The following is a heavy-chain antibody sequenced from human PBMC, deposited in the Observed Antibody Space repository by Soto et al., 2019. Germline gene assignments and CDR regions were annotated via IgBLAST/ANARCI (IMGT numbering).Heavy chain of an antibody. CDR1: GGTFSSYA. D-gene: IGHD3-10*01. Sequence: SVKVSCKASGGTFSSYAISWVRQAPGQGLEWMGGIIPIFGTANYAQKFQGRVTITADESTSTAYMELSSLRSEDTAVYYCARQTRGFGEFALYFDYWGQGTLVTVSS. J-gene: IGHJ4*02. CDR2: IIPIFGTA. CDR3: ARQTRGFGEFALYFDY. V-gene: IGHV1-69*13.